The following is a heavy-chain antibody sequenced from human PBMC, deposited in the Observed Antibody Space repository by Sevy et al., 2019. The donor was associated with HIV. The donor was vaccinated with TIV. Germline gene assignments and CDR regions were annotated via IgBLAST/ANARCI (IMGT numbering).Heavy chain of an antibody. Sequence: KQSQTLSLTCAISGDSVASSSAAWNWIRQSPSRGLEWLGRTYYRSKWYTDYAQSVKSRIIINPDTSKNKFSLQLNSVTPEDTAVYYCARAEVATGGYDYWGQGTLVTVSS. CDR1: GDSVASSSAA. V-gene: IGHV6-1*01. J-gene: IGHJ4*02. D-gene: IGHD5-12*01. CDR3: ARAEVATGGYDY. CDR2: TYYRSKWYT.